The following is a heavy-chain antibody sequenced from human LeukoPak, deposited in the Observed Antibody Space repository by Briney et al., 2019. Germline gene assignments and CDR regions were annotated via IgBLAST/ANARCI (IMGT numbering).Heavy chain of an antibody. J-gene: IGHJ4*02. D-gene: IGHD3-3*01. CDR2: ISAYNGNT. V-gene: IGHV1-18*01. CDR1: GYTFTSYG. CDR3: ATGVAIFGVVTSDY. Sequence: ASVKVSCKASGYTFTSYGISWVRQAPGQGLEWMGWISAYNGNTNYAQKLQGRVTMTTDTSTSTAYMELRSLRSDDTAVYYCATGVAIFGVVTSDYWGQGTLVTVSS.